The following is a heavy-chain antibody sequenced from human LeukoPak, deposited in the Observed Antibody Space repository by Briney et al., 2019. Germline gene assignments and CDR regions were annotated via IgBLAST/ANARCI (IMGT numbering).Heavy chain of an antibody. CDR1: GYTFTGYY. CDR3: ARVWGYAANLNY. J-gene: IGHJ4*02. CDR2: INPNSGGT. V-gene: IGHV1-2*02. D-gene: IGHD3-16*01. Sequence: ASVKVSCKASGYTFTGYYMHWMRQAPRQGLEWMGWINPNSGGTNYAQKFQGRVTMTRDTSTSTAYMELSRLRSDDTAVYYCARVWGYAANLNYWGQGTLVTVSS.